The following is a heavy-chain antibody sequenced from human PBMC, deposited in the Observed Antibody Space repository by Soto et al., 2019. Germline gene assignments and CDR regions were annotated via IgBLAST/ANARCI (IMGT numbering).Heavy chain of an antibody. CDR2: IYYSGRT. D-gene: IGHD1-26*01. CDR1: GGSIRDYF. Sequence: PSETLSLTCTVSGGSIRDYFWTWIRQPPGKGLEWIGYIYYSGRTNYNPSLKSRVTMLVDTSKNQFSLSLSSVTAADTAVYYCANLIVFHSSYYHDYWGHGTLVTVSS. J-gene: IGHJ4*01. CDR3: ANLIVFHSSYYHDY. V-gene: IGHV4-59*12.